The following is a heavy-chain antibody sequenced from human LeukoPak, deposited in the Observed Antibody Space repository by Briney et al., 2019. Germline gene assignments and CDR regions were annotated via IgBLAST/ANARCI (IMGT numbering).Heavy chain of an antibody. J-gene: IGHJ4*02. CDR3: ARGRSYGYDGVDY. D-gene: IGHD5-18*01. V-gene: IGHV4-61*01. CDR2: IYYSGST. CDR1: GGSISSSSYY. Sequence: SETLSLTCTVSGGSISSSSYYWSWIRQPPGKGLEWIGYIYYSGSTNYNPSLKSRVTISVDTSKNQFSLKLSSVTAADTAVYYCARGRSYGYDGVDYWGQGTLVTVSS.